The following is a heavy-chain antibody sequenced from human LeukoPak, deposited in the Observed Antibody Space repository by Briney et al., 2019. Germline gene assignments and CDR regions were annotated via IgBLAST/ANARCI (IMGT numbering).Heavy chain of an antibody. J-gene: IGHJ4*02. D-gene: IGHD3-10*01. Sequence: PGGSLRLSCAASGFTFSTYAMSWVRQAPGKGLEWVSGLSSSGATTYYADSVKGRSTISRDNSKNMLYLQMNSLRAEDTAVYYCATYGSGTNYRKGFDYWGQGTLVTVSS. CDR3: ATYGSGTNYRKGFDY. V-gene: IGHV3-23*01. CDR1: GFTFSTYA. CDR2: LSSSGATT.